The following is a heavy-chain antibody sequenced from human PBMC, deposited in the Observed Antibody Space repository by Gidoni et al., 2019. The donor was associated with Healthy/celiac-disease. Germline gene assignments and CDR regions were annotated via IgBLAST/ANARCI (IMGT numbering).Heavy chain of an antibody. CDR1: GFTFGSYS. CDR2: ISSSISTI. J-gene: IGHJ6*02. CDR3: AREFGQVRGVIIGSPYYYYGMDV. D-gene: IGHD3-10*01. Sequence: EVQLVESGGGLVQPGGSLRLPCAASGFTFGSYSMTWVRQAPGKGLEWVSYISSSISTIYYADSVKGRFTISRDNAKNSLYLQMNSLRAEDTAVYYCAREFGQVRGVIIGSPYYYYGMDVWGQGTTVTVSS. V-gene: IGHV3-48*01.